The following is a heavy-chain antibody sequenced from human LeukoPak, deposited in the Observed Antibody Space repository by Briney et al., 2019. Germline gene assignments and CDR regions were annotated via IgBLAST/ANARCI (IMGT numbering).Heavy chain of an antibody. CDR3: ARTRHYYDSRYFDL. D-gene: IGHD3-22*01. CDR2: ISAYNGNT. Sequence: ASVKVSCKASGYTFTIYGISWVRQAPGQGLEWMGWISAYNGNTNYAQKLQGRVTMTTDTSTSTAYMELRSLRSDDTAVYYCARTRHYYDSRYFDLWGRGTLVTVSS. CDR1: GYTFTIYG. J-gene: IGHJ2*01. V-gene: IGHV1-18*01.